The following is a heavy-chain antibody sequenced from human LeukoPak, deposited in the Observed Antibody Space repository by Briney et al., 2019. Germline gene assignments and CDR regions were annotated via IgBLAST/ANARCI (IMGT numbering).Heavy chain of an antibody. V-gene: IGHV4-38-2*01. CDR1: GYSISSGYY. Sequence: SEPLSLTCAVSGYSISSGYYWGWTRQPPGQGLGWICSIYHSGSTYYNPSLKSRVTISVDTSKNQFSLKLSCVTAADTAVYYCARGLWFVESVGAFDIWGQGTMVTVSS. J-gene: IGHJ3*02. CDR2: IYHSGST. D-gene: IGHD3-10*01. CDR3: ARGLWFVESVGAFDI.